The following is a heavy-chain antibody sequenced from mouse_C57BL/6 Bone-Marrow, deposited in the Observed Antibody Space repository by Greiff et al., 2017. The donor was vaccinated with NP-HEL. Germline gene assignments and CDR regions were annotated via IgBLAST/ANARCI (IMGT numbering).Heavy chain of an antibody. Sequence: QVQLQQPGAELVKPGASVKLSCKASGYTFTSYWMHWVKQRPGRGLEWLGRIDPNSGGTKYNEKFKSKATLTVDKPSSTAYMQLSSLTSEDSAVYYCARNWLYAMDYWGQGTSVTVSS. J-gene: IGHJ4*01. D-gene: IGHD4-1*01. V-gene: IGHV1-72*01. CDR1: GYTFTSYW. CDR2: IDPNSGGT. CDR3: ARNWLYAMDY.